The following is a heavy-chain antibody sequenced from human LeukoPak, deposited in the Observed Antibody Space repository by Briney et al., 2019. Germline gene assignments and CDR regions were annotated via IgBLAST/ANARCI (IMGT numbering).Heavy chain of an antibody. D-gene: IGHD5-24*01. CDR3: ARDSGDGYNWPGHFDY. CDR1: GFTFSSYA. V-gene: IGHV3-30-3*01. Sequence: GGSLRLSCAASGFTFSSYAMHWVRQAPGKGLEWVAVISYDGSNKYYADSVKGRLTISRDNSKNTLYLQMNSLRAEDTAVYYCARDSGDGYNWPGHFDYWGQGTLVTVSS. J-gene: IGHJ4*02. CDR2: ISYDGSNK.